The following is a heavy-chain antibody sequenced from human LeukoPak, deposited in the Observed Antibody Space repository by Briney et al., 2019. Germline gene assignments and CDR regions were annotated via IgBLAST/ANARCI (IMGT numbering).Heavy chain of an antibody. D-gene: IGHD3-3*01. CDR2: INHSGST. V-gene: IGHV4-34*01. CDR1: GFTFSSYA. J-gene: IGHJ6*02. Sequence: GSLTLSCAASGFTFSSYAMSWVRQPPGKGREWIGEINHSGSTNYNPSLKSRVTISVDTSKNQFSLKLSSVTAADTAVYYCARAPYYDFWSGYYSKYYYGMDVWGQGTTVTVSS. CDR3: ARAPYYDFWSGYYSKYYYGMDV.